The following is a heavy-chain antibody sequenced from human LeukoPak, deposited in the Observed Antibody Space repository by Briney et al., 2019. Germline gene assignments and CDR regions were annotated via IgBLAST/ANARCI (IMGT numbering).Heavy chain of an antibody. Sequence: SETLSLTCTVSGGSISSSSYYWGWIRQPPGKGLEWIGSIYHSGSTCYNPSLKSRVTISVDTSKNQFSLKLSSVTAADTAVYYCATDGHPEYYYGSGTPYWGQGTLVTVSS. D-gene: IGHD3-10*01. CDR2: IYHSGST. V-gene: IGHV4-39*07. J-gene: IGHJ4*02. CDR1: GGSISSSSYY. CDR3: ATDGHPEYYYGSGTPY.